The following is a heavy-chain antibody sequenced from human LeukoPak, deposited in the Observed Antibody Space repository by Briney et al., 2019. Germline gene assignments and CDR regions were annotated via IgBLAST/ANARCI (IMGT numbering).Heavy chain of an antibody. CDR3: ARGTKLNCDGVLMVYGNWFDP. CDR1: GFTFSSYS. V-gene: IGHV3-48*01. CDR2: ISSSSSTI. Sequence: PGGSLRLSCAASGFTFSSYSMNWVRQAPGKGLEWVSYISSSSSTIYYADSVKGRFTISRDNAKNSLYLQMNSLRAEDTAVYYCARGTKLNCDGVLMVYGNWFDPWGQGTLVTVSS. D-gene: IGHD2-8*01. J-gene: IGHJ5*02.